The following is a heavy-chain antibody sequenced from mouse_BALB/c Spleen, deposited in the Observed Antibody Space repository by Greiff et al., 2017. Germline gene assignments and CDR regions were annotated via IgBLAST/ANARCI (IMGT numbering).Heavy chain of an antibody. J-gene: IGHJ3*01. CDR2: ISSGGSYT. CDR1: GFTFSSYA. Sequence: EVQRVESGGGLVKPGGSLKLSCAASGFTFSSYAMSWVRQTPEKRLEWVATISSGGSYTYYPDSVKGRFTISRDNAKNTLYLQMSSLRSEDTAMYYCARRNYGFAYWGQGTLVTVSA. CDR3: ARRNYGFAY. D-gene: IGHD1-1*01. V-gene: IGHV5-9-3*01.